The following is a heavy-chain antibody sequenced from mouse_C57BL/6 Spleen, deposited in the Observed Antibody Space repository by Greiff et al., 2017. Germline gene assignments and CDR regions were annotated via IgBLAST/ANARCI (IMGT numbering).Heavy chain of an antibody. J-gene: IGHJ1*03. CDR3: ARDPPPYYGRSYGYFDV. Sequence: EVMLVESGGGLVKPGGSLKLSCAASGFTFSSYAMSWVRQTPEQRLEWVATISDGGSYTYYPDNVKGRFPISTDNAKNNLYLEMSPLKSEATAMYSCARDPPPYYGRSYGYFDVWGTGTTVTVSS. D-gene: IGHD1-1*01. CDR1: GFTFSSYA. CDR2: ISDGGSYT. V-gene: IGHV5-4*01.